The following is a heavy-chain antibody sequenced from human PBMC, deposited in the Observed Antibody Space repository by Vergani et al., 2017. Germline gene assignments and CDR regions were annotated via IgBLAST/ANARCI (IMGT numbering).Heavy chain of an antibody. CDR1: GGYISSYY. J-gene: IGHJ5*02. V-gene: IGHV4-4*07. D-gene: IGHD4-17*01. CDR3: ARDNGRTVTTSAGFDP. Sequence: QVQLQESGPGLVKPSETLSLTCTVSGGYISSYYWSWIRQPAGKGLEWIGRIYTSGSTNYNPSLKSRVTMSVDTSKNQFSLKLSSVTAADTAVYYCARDNGRTVTTSAGFDPWGQGTLVTVSS. CDR2: IYTSGST.